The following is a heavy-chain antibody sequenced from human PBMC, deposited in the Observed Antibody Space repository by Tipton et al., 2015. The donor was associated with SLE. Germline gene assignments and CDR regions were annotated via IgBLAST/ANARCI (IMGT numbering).Heavy chain of an antibody. D-gene: IGHD2-15*01. CDR2: INHSGST. Sequence: TLSLTCAVYGGSFSGYYWSWIRQPPGKGLEWIGEINHSGSTNYNPSLKSRVTISVDTSKNQFSLKLSSVTAADTAVYYCASHDIVLQNWGQGTLVTVPS. CDR3: ASHDIVLQN. V-gene: IGHV4-34*01. J-gene: IGHJ4*02. CDR1: GGSFSGYY.